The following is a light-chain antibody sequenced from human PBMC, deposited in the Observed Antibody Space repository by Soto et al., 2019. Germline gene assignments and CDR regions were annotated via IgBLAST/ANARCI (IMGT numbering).Light chain of an antibody. Sequence: QSVLTQPASVSGSPGQSSTISFAGTSSDVGNYKYFSCYQQHQGKAPKLMIYEVSNRPSGVSNRFSGSKSGNTASMTISGLQAEDETDYYCFSYTSSGTYVFGTGTKVTV. J-gene: IGLJ1*01. V-gene: IGLV2-14*01. CDR2: EVS. CDR3: FSYTSSGTYV. CDR1: SSDVGNYKY.